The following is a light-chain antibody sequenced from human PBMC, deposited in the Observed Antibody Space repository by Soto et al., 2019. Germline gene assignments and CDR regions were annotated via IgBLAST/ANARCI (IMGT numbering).Light chain of an antibody. CDR2: LCS. CDR1: QSLLHSNGYNY. J-gene: IGKJ2*01. V-gene: IGKV2-28*01. Sequence: DIVMTQSPLSLHVTPGEPASISCRSSQSLLHSNGYNYLDWYLQKPGQSPQLLIYLCSNRASGVHDRFSGIGSGTDFTLKISRVEAEDVGVYYCMQALQTPKYTFGQGTKLEIK. CDR3: MQALQTPKYT.